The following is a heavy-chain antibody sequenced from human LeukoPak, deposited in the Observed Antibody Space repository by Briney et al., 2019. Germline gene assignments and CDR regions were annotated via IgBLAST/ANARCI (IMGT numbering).Heavy chain of an antibody. D-gene: IGHD3-3*01. CDR3: ARVPNLHYDFWSGYPYYFDY. CDR1: GYTFTGYY. V-gene: IGHV1-2*02. CDR2: INPNSGGT. Sequence: ASVKVSCKASGYTFTGYYMHWVRQAPGQGLEWMGWINPNSGGTNYAQKFQGRVTMTTDTSTSTAYMELRSLRSDDTAVYYCARVPNLHYDFWSGYPYYFDYWGQGTLVTVSS. J-gene: IGHJ4*02.